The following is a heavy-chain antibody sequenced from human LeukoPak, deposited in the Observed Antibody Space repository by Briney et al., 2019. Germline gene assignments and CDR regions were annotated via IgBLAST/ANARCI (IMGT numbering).Heavy chain of an antibody. V-gene: IGHV3-23*01. Sequence: GGSLRLSCAASGFTFSSPAMSWVRQAPGKGLEWVSSLSGSGGTTYHADSVKGRFSISRDNSKNTLYLQLNSLRAEDTAVYYCAKGGSTSRVTTSRVVFGYYYYLDVWGKGTPVTVSS. D-gene: IGHD4-17*01. J-gene: IGHJ6*03. CDR3: AKGGSTSRVTTSRVVFGYYYYLDV. CDR2: LSGSGGTT. CDR1: GFTFSSPA.